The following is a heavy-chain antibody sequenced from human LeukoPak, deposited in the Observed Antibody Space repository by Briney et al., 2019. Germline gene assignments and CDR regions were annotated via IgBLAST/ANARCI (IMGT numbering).Heavy chain of an antibody. Sequence: GGSLRLSCAASGFTFSSSWMTWVRQAPGKGPEWVANINQDGSEKYYVDSVRGRFTISRDNARNSLYLQMHSLRAEDTAVFYCTGHYGMNVWGQGTTVTVSS. J-gene: IGHJ6*02. V-gene: IGHV3-7*01. CDR2: INQDGSEK. CDR3: TGHYGMNV. CDR1: GFTFSSSW.